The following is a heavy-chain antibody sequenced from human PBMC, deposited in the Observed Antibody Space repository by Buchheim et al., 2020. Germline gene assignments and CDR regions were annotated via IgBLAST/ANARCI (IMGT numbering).Heavy chain of an antibody. V-gene: IGHV3-30*03. CDR1: GFTFRNFG. D-gene: IGHD3-10*01. Sequence: QVQLVESGGGVVQPGRSLRLSCAGSGFTFRNFGLHWVRQAPGKGLEWVAFISYDGSNKYYADSVEGRFTISRDNSKNTLYLQMNSLRAEDTGVYYCARLLWFGELTTAISDNWFDPWGQGTL. CDR3: ARLLWFGELTTAISDNWFDP. CDR2: ISYDGSNK. J-gene: IGHJ5*02.